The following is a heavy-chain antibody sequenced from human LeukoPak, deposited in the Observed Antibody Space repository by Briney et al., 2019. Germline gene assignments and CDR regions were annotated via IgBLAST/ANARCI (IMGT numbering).Heavy chain of an antibody. D-gene: IGHD6-6*01. CDR3: ASRVSSSSSYDY. V-gene: IGHV3-11*01. Sequence: GGSLRLSCAASGFTFSDYYMSWIRQAPGKGLEWVSYISSSGSTIYYADSVKGRFTISRDNAKNSLYLQMNSLRAEDTAVYYCASRVSSSSSYDYWAREPWSPSPQ. CDR2: ISSSGSTI. CDR1: GFTFSDYY. J-gene: IGHJ4*02.